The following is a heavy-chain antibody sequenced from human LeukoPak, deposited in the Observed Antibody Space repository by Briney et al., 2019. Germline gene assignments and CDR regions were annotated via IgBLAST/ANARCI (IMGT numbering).Heavy chain of an antibody. CDR2: ISYDGSNK. CDR1: GFTFSSYA. CDR3: ARDPFPGRRDGYNYRYLDY. Sequence: GGSLRLSCAASGFTFSSYAMHWVRQAPGKGLEWVAVISYDGSNKYYADSVKGRFTISRDNSKNTLYLQMNSLRAEDTAVYYCARDPFPGRRDGYNYRYLDYWGQGTLVTVSS. J-gene: IGHJ4*02. D-gene: IGHD5-24*01. V-gene: IGHV3-30-3*01.